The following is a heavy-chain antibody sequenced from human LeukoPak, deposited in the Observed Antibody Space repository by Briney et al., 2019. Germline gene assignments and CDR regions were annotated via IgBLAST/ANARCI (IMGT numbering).Heavy chain of an antibody. D-gene: IGHD3-22*01. CDR2: ISGSGGTT. J-gene: IGHJ6*03. Sequence: PGGSLRLSCAASGFTFRNYAMSWVRQSPGQGLEWVSTISGSGGTTYYADSVKGRFTISRDNSKNTLRLQMNSLRAEDTAVYYCARDKTYYYDSSGPRNYMDVWGKGTTVTVSS. CDR1: GFTFRNYA. CDR3: ARDKTYYYDSSGPRNYMDV. V-gene: IGHV3-23*01.